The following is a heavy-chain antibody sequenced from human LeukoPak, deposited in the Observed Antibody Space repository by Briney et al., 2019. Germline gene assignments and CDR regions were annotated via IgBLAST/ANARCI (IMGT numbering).Heavy chain of an antibody. V-gene: IGHV4-61*08. CDR2: IYYSGST. CDR3: ARVPGGAQFDY. CDR1: GGSISSGDYY. D-gene: IGHD3-10*01. Sequence: SQTLSLTCTVSGGSISSGDYYWSWIRQPPGKGLEWIGYIYYSGSTNYNPSLKSRVTISVDTSKNQFSLKLSSVTAADTAVYYCARVPGGAQFDYWGQGTLVTVSS. J-gene: IGHJ4*02.